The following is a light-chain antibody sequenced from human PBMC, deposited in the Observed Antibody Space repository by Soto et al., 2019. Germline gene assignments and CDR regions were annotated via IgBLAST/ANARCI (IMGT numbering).Light chain of an antibody. CDR3: QQFNNYPYT. CDR2: DAS. Sequence: AIPLTQSPSSLSASVGDRVTITCRASQGISSVLAWYQQKPGKAPNLLIYDASNLESGVPSRFSGSGSGTEFTLTINSLQPEDFATYYCQQFNNYPYTFGQGTKLEIK. J-gene: IGKJ2*01. CDR1: QGISSV. V-gene: IGKV1D-13*01.